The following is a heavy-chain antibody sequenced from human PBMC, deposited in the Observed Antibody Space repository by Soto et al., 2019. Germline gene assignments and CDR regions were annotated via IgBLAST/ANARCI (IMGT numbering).Heavy chain of an antibody. CDR3: GRDFGSRWYWNFNY. D-gene: IGHD6-19*01. CDR1: GFTVSSNS. J-gene: IGHJ4*02. CDR2: IHSGGST. Sequence: GGSLRLSCAASGFTVSSNSMSWVRQAPGKGLEWVSVIHSGGSTNYADSVKGRFTISRDNSKNTLYLQMNSLRAEDRAVFYCGRDFGSRWYWNFNYWGQGTLVTVSS. V-gene: IGHV3-66*01.